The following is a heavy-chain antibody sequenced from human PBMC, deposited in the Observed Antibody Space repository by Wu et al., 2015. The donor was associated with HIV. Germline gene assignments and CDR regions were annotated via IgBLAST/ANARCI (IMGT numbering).Heavy chain of an antibody. CDR1: GYTFRVYF. Sequence: QIQLTQSGAEVKESGASVKVSCKGSGYTFRVYFIHWVRQAPGQGPEWMGWINPNSGKTTYSQTFQGRFTITRDLSISTTYMELTRLRSDDTAVFYCARTLSPNYYYNYYMDVWGKGTTVTVSS. V-gene: IGHV1-2*02. CDR2: INPNSGKT. J-gene: IGHJ6*03. CDR3: ARTLSPNYYYNYYMDV. D-gene: IGHD2/OR15-2a*01.